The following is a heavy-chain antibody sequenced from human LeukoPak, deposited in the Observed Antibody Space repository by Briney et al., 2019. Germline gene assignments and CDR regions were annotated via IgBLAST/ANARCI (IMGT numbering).Heavy chain of an antibody. CDR1: GFTFSDYY. J-gene: IGHJ6*03. CDR2: ISSSGSTI. D-gene: IGHD3-3*01. V-gene: IGHV3-11*01. Sequence: PGGSLRLSCAASGFTFSDYYMSWIRQAPGKGLEWVSYISSSGSTIYYADSVKGRFTISRDNAKNSLYLQMNSLRAEDTAVYYCARGVRRFLEWLLRDHYYYYYMDVWGKGTTVTVSS. CDR3: ARGVRRFLEWLLRDHYYYYYMDV.